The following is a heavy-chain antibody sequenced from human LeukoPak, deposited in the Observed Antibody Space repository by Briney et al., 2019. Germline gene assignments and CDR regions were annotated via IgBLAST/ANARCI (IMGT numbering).Heavy chain of an antibody. CDR3: ARSGIGYFDY. J-gene: IGHJ4*02. D-gene: IGHD1-14*01. Sequence: SETLSLTCTVSGGSISSSSYYWGWIRQPPGKGLEWIGRIYTSGSTNYNPSLKSRVTMSVDTSKNQFSLKLSSVTAADTAVYYCARSGIGYFDYWGQGTLVTVSS. V-gene: IGHV4-39*07. CDR2: IYTSGST. CDR1: GGSISSSSYY.